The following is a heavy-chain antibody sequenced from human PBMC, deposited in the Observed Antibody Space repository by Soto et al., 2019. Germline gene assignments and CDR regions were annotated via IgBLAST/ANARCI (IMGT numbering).Heavy chain of an antibody. CDR1: GGTFRTYT. J-gene: IGHJ3*02. CDR3: TLGSWSAETFDI. D-gene: IGHD6-13*01. CDR2: ILPKVDIT. Sequence: QVQLVQSGAEVKKPGSSVKVSCRASGGTFRTYTIIWVRQAPGQGLERMGRILPKVDITNSAQRFQGRVTITADKSTSTAYLELSSLRSEDTAVYYCTLGSWSAETFDIWGRGTMVTVSS. V-gene: IGHV1-69*02.